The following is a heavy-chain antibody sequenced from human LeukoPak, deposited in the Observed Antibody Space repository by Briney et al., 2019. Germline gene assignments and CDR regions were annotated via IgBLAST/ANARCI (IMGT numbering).Heavy chain of an antibody. Sequence: GGSLRLSCAASGFTFSSYEMNWVRQAPGKGLEWVSYISSSGSTMYYADSVEGRFTISRDNAKNSLYLQMNSLRAEDTAVYYCARGYYYDSTGYNPFDYWGQGTLVTVSS. CDR1: GFTFSSYE. D-gene: IGHD3-22*01. CDR3: ARGYYYDSTGYNPFDY. CDR2: ISSSGSTM. V-gene: IGHV3-48*03. J-gene: IGHJ4*02.